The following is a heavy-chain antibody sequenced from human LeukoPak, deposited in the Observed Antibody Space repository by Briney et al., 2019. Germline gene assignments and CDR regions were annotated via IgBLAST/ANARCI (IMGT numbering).Heavy chain of an antibody. D-gene: IGHD3-9*01. CDR3: VRGLRYFDWLYSVFDY. Sequence: GGSLRLSCAASGLTFSSYDMHWVRQATGKGLEWVSAIGTAGDTYYPGSVKGRFTISRENAKNSLYLQMNSLRAEDTALYYCVRGLRYFDWLYSVFDYWGQGTLVTVSS. CDR2: IGTAGDT. CDR1: GLTFSSYD. J-gene: IGHJ4*02. V-gene: IGHV3-13*01.